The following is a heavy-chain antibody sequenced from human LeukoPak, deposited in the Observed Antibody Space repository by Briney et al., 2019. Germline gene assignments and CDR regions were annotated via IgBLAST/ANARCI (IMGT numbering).Heavy chain of an antibody. CDR3: AKNLGSGGYYNVDYYYYGMDV. V-gene: IGHV3-23*01. Sequence: GGSLRLSCAASGFTFSSYAMSWVRQAPGKGLEWVSAISGSGGSTYYADSVKGRFTISRDNSKNTLYLQMNSLRAEDTAVYYCAKNLGSGGYYNVDYYYYGMDVWGKGTTVTVSS. J-gene: IGHJ6*04. CDR2: ISGSGGST. D-gene: IGHD3-10*01. CDR1: GFTFSSYA.